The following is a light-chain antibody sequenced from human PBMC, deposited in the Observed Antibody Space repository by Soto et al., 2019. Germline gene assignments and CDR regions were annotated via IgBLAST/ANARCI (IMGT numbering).Light chain of an antibody. CDR3: ATWDDSLKGPV. CDR2: SNN. Sequence: QSVLTQPPSASGTPGQRVTISCSGSTSNIEPTTIIWYQQLPGTAPKLLIQSNNQRPSGVPDRFSGSESGTSASLAISGLQSEDEADYYCATWDDSLKGPVFGGGTKVTVL. J-gene: IGLJ2*01. CDR1: TSNIEPTT. V-gene: IGLV1-44*01.